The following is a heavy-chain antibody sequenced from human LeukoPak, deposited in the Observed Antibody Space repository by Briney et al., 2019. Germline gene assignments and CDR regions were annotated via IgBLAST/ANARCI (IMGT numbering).Heavy chain of an antibody. CDR3: ARYYYESSIYYYYLVR. V-gene: IGHV4-61*01. Sequence: THSLSLICSVSRLCLTTDLLGGVRQPPRKGLEWIGYISYSGSTSYNPSLKSRVTMSVDTSKNQFSLKLTSVIAADTPVYYCARYYYESSIYYYYLVRWGQGTLVTVFS. CDR1: RLCLTTDLL. CDR2: ISYSGST. D-gene: IGHD3-22*01. J-gene: IGHJ4*02.